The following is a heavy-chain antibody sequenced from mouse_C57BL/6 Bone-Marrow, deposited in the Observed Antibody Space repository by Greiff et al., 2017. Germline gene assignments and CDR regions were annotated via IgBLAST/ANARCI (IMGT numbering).Heavy chain of an antibody. CDR2: IDPSDSYT. Sequence: QVQLQQPGAELVKPGASVKLSCKASGYTFTSYWMQWVKQRPGQGLEWIGEIDPSDSYTNYNQKFKGKATLTVDTSSSTAYMQLSSLTSEDAAVYYCARLVIWSHPGGYFDYWGQGTTLTVSS. CDR1: GYTFTSYW. D-gene: IGHD1-1*02. J-gene: IGHJ2*01. CDR3: ARLVIWSHPGGYFDY. V-gene: IGHV1-50*01.